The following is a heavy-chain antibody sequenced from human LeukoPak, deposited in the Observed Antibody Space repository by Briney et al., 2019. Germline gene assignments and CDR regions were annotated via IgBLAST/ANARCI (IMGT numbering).Heavy chain of an antibody. J-gene: IGHJ4*02. CDR1: GDSVSSNSVA. CDR3: ARDAGWRFDY. Sequence: SQTLSLTCAISGDSVSSNSVAWNWIRQSPSRGLEWLGSTYYRSKWYNDYAISIKGRISINPDTSKNRFSLQLNSVTPDDTAVYYCARDAGWRFDYWGQGTLVTVSS. D-gene: IGHD6-19*01. CDR2: TYYRSKWYN. V-gene: IGHV6-1*01.